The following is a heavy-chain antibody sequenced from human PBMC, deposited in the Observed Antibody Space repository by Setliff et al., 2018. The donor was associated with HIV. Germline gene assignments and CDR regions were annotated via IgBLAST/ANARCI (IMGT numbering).Heavy chain of an antibody. Sequence: ASVKVSCKASGGTFSSYAISWVRQAPGQGLEWMGGIIPIFGTANYAQRFQGRVTITADESTSTAYMELSSLRSEDTAVYYCASLYGSGKFDYWGQGTLVTVSS. CDR1: GGTFSSYA. J-gene: IGHJ4*02. CDR2: IIPIFGTA. V-gene: IGHV1-69*13. CDR3: ASLYGSGKFDY. D-gene: IGHD3-10*01.